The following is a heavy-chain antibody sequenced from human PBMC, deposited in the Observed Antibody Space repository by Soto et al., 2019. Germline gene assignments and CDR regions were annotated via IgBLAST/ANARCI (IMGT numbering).Heavy chain of an antibody. CDR3: ASTNRVKTFEWLHKESRDYYYGMDV. CDR2: IIPIFGTA. D-gene: IGHD3-9*01. CDR1: GGTFSSYA. J-gene: IGHJ6*02. V-gene: IGHV1-69*13. Sequence: GASVKVSCKASGGTFSSYAISWVRQAPGQGLEWMGGIIPIFGTANYAQKFQGRVTITADESTSTAYMELSSLRSEDTAVYYCASTNRVKTFEWLHKESRDYYYGMDVWGQGTTVTVSS.